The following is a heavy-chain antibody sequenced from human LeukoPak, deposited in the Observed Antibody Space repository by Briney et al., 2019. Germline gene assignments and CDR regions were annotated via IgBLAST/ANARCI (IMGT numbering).Heavy chain of an antibody. D-gene: IGHD2-15*01. J-gene: IGHJ4*02. Sequence: GGSLRLSCAASGFPLSSYSINRVRQAPGKGLEWVSYISSSGSAIYYVDSVKGRFTVSRDNAKNSLFLQMNSPRAEDTAVYYCVRVKGSYFDYWGQGALVTVPS. CDR3: VRVKGSYFDY. V-gene: IGHV3-48*01. CDR1: GFPLSSYS. CDR2: ISSSGSAI.